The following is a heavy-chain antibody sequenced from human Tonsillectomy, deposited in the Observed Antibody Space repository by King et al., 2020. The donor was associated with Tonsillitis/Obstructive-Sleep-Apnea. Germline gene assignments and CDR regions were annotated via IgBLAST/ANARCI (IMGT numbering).Heavy chain of an antibody. J-gene: IGHJ6*03. CDR3: ARGTAVVYYYDYYMEV. Sequence: TLKESGPVLVKPTETLTLTCTVSGFSLSNARMGVSWIRQPPGKALEWLAHIFWNDEKSYSTSLKSRLTISKYTSKSQVVLTMTNMDPVDTATYYCARGTAVVYYYDYYMEVWGEGTPVTVSS. CDR2: IFWNDEK. D-gene: IGHD5-18*01. CDR1: GFSLSNARMG. V-gene: IGHV2-26*01.